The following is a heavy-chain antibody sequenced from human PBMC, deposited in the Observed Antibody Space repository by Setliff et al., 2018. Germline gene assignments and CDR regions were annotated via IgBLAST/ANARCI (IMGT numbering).Heavy chain of an antibody. CDR1: GFTFDDYA. Sequence: LSLTCAASGFTFDDYAMHWVRQAPGKGLEWVLSINTDGSTTTYADSVKGRFNISRDNAKNTLYLQMNSLRAEDTAVYYCARDSKYYDMWGQGTLVTVSS. CDR3: ARDSKYYDM. D-gene: IGHD3-16*01. J-gene: IGHJ4*02. CDR2: INTDGSTT. V-gene: IGHV3-74*01.